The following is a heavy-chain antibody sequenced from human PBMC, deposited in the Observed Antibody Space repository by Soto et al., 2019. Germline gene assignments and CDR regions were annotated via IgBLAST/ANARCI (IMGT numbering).Heavy chain of an antibody. D-gene: IGHD3-3*01. CDR3: ARGKDDLWSGYRDKYGMDV. Sequence: PSQTLSLTCAISGDSVSSNSAAWNWIRQSPSRGLEWLGRTYYRSKWYNDYAVSVKSRITINPDTSKNQFSLQLNSVTPEDTAVYYRARGKDDLWSGYRDKYGMDVWGQGTTVTVSS. CDR2: TYYRSKWYN. V-gene: IGHV6-1*01. J-gene: IGHJ6*02. CDR1: GDSVSSNSAA.